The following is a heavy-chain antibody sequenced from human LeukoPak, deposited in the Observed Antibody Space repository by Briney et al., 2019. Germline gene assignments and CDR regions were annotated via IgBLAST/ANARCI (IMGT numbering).Heavy chain of an antibody. J-gene: IGHJ3*02. CDR1: GFTLSSYA. CDR2: ISGSGGST. Sequence: PGGSLRLSCAASGFTLSSYAMSWVRQAPGKGLEWVSVISGSGGSTYYADSVKGRFTISRDNSKNTLYLQMNSLRAEDKAVYYCAKGVSAAADDAFDIWGQGTMVTVSP. V-gene: IGHV3-23*01. CDR3: AKGVSAAADDAFDI. D-gene: IGHD6-13*01.